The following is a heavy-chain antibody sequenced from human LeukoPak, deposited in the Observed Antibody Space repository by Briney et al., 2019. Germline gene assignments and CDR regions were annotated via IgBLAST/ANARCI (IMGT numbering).Heavy chain of an antibody. CDR3: ASRQPDWFGYYYYGMDV. CDR2: IKQDGSEK. Sequence: PGGSLRLSCAASGFTFSSYWMSWVRQAPGKGLEWVANIKQDGSEKYYVDSVKGRFTISRDNAKNSLYLQMNSLRAEDTAVYYCASRQPDWFGYYYYGMDVWGQGTTVTVSS. V-gene: IGHV3-7*01. J-gene: IGHJ6*02. CDR1: GFTFSSYW. D-gene: IGHD3-10*01.